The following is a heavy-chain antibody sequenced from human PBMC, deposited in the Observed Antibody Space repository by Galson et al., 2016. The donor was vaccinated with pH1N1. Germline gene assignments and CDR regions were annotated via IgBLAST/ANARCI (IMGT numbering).Heavy chain of an antibody. CDR1: GFTFSSYS. V-gene: IGHV3-21*01. CDR3: ARRIYGGNSY. D-gene: IGHD4-23*01. Sequence: SLRLSCAASGFTFSSYSMNWVRQAPGKGLEWVSSISSSSSYIYYADSVKGRFTISRDNARNSLYLQMNSLRAEDTALYSCARRIYGGNSYWGQGTLVTVSS. J-gene: IGHJ4*02. CDR2: ISSSSSYI.